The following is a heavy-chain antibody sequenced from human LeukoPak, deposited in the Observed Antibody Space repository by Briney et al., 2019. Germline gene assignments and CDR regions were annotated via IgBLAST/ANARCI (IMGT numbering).Heavy chain of an antibody. Sequence: ASEKVSCKASGGTFSSYAISWVRQAPGQGLEWMGRIIPIFGTANYAQKFQGRVTITTDESTSTAYMELSSLRSEDTAVYYCASSGDSSSWSAPFDYWGQGTLVTVSS. D-gene: IGHD6-13*01. CDR1: GGTFSSYA. V-gene: IGHV1-69*05. CDR2: IIPIFGTA. CDR3: ASSGDSSSWSAPFDY. J-gene: IGHJ4*02.